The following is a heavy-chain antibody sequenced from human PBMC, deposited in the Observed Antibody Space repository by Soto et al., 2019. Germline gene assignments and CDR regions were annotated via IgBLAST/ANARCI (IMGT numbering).Heavy chain of an antibody. V-gene: IGHV4-30-4*01. CDR3: ARDQGDYYGSSGYTSYYYYGMDV. J-gene: IGHJ6*02. Sequence: PSETLSLTCTVSGGSISSGDYYWSWIRQPPGKGLEWIGYIYYSGSTYYNPSLKSRVTISVDTSKNQFSLKLSSVTAADTAVYYCARDQGDYYGSSGYTSYYYYGMDVWGQGTTVTVSS. D-gene: IGHD3-22*01. CDR1: GGSISSGDYY. CDR2: IYYSGST.